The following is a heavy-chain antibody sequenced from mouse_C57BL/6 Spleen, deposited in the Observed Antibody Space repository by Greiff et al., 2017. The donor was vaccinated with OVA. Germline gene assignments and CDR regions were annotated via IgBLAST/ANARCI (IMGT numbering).Heavy chain of an antibody. CDR2: INYDGSST. Sequence: DVMLVESEGGLVQPGSSMKLSCTASGFTFSDYYMAWVRQVPEKGLEWVANINYDGSSTYYLDSLKSRFIISRENAKNILYLQMSSLKSEDTATYYCARGSYEAMDYWGQGTSVTVSS. CDR3: ARGSYEAMDY. CDR1: GFTFSDYY. D-gene: IGHD1-1*01. V-gene: IGHV5-16*01. J-gene: IGHJ4*01.